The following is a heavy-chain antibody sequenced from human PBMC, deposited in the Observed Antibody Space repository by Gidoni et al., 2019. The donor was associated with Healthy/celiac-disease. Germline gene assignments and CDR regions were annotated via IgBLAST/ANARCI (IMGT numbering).Heavy chain of an antibody. J-gene: IGHJ5*02. D-gene: IGHD3-10*01. CDR3: AKPFGELLYSGFDP. CDR1: GGSISSSSYY. Sequence: QLQLQESGPGLVKPSETLSLTCTVSGGSISSSSYYWGWIRQPPGKGLEWIGSIYYSGSTYYNPSLKSRVTISVDTSKNQFSLKLSSVTAADTAVYYCAKPFGELLYSGFDPWGQGTLVTVSS. CDR2: IYYSGST. V-gene: IGHV4-39*07.